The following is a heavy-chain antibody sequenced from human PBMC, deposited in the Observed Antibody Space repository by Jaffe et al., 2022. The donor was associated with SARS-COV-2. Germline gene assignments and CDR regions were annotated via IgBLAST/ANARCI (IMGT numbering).Heavy chain of an antibody. CDR1: GFTVSSNY. D-gene: IGHD2-2*01. CDR2: IYSGGST. CDR3: ARAPPIVVPAAALD. V-gene: IGHV3-66*02. J-gene: IGHJ4*02. Sequence: EVQLVESGGGLVQPGGSLRLSCAASGFTVSSNYMSWVRQAPGKGLEWVSVIYSGGSTYYADSVKGRFTISRDNSKNTLYLQMNSLRAEDTAVYYCARAPPIVVPAAALDWGQGTLVTVSS.